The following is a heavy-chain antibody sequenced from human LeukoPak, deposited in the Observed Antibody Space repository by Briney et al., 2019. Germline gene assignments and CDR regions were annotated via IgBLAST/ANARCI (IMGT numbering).Heavy chain of an antibody. J-gene: IGHJ6*02. CDR2: INHSGST. CDR1: GGSFSGYY. D-gene: IGHD3-22*01. V-gene: IGHV4-34*01. Sequence: SETLSPTCAVYGGSFSGYYWSWIRQPPGKGLEWIGEINHSGSTNYNPSLKSRVTISVDTSKNQFSLKLSSVTAADTAVYYCARVGYYYDSSGYYSRYYYYGMDVWGQGTTVTVSS. CDR3: ARVGYYYDSSGYYSRYYYYGMDV.